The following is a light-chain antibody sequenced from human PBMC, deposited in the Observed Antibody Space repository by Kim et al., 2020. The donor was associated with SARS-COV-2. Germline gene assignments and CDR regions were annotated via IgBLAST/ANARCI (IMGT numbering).Light chain of an antibody. J-gene: IGLJ1*01. CDR2: DVS. V-gene: IGLV2-14*03. CDR1: GSDVGRYNY. Sequence: TISMQATGSDVGRYNYVSWYPPHSGKAPKRMIYDVSERPSGVSDRFSGSKSGNTASLTISGLQAEDEADYYCSSYASSRSYVFGTGTKVTVL. CDR3: SSYASSRSYV.